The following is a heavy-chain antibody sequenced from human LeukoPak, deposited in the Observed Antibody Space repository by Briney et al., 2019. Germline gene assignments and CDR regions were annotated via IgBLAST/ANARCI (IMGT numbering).Heavy chain of an antibody. CDR1: GGSISNSSYY. D-gene: IGHD6-19*01. CDR3: ASLTVYSSGWY. CDR2: IYYSGST. V-gene: IGHV4-39*07. Sequence: SETLSLTCTVSGGSISNSSYYWGWIRQPPGKGLEWIGSIYYSGSTYYNPSLKSRVTISVDTSKNQFSLKLSSVTAADTAVYYCASLTVYSSGWYWGQGTLVTVSS. J-gene: IGHJ4*02.